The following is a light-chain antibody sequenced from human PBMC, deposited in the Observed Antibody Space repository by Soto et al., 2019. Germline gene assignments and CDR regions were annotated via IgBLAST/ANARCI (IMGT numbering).Light chain of an antibody. CDR1: SSDVGGYNY. Sequence: QSALTQPASVSGSPGQSITISCTGTSSDVGGYNYVSWYQQHPGKAPKLMIYEVSNRPSGVSNRFSGSKSGNTASLTISGLQVGDEADYYCSSYTSSSTLCVFGTGTKLTVL. V-gene: IGLV2-14*01. J-gene: IGLJ1*01. CDR3: SSYTSSSTLCV. CDR2: EVS.